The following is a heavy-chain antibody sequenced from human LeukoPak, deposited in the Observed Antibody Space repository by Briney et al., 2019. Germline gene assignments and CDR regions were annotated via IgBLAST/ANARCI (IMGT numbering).Heavy chain of an antibody. J-gene: IGHJ5*02. Sequence: SETLSLTCTVSGDSLSSYYWTWIRQPPGKGLEWIGNIYYSGSTNYNPSLRSRVSISVDTSKNQFSLKLTSVNAAGTAVYYCARLAFGSDWYIWFDPWGQGTLVTVSS. D-gene: IGHD6-19*01. CDR1: GDSLSSYY. V-gene: IGHV4-59*08. CDR3: ARLAFGSDWYIWFDP. CDR2: IYYSGST.